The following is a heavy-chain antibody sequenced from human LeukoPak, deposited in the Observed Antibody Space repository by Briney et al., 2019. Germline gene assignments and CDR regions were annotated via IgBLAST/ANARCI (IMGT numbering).Heavy chain of an antibody. CDR1: GYTFTGYY. CDR2: INPNSGGT. Sequence: GASVKVSSKASGYTFTGYYMYWVRQAPGQGLEWMGWINPNSGGTNYAQKFQGRVTMTRDTSISTAYMELSRLRSDDTAVYYCARHVARSDYDFWSGYYTYYYYGMDVWGQGTTVTVSS. CDR3: ARHVARSDYDFWSGYYTYYYYGMDV. J-gene: IGHJ6*02. V-gene: IGHV1-2*02. D-gene: IGHD3-3*01.